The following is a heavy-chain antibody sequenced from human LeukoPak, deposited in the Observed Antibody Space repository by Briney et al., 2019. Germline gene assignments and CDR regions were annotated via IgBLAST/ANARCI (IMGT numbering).Heavy chain of an antibody. D-gene: IGHD1-26*01. Sequence: ASVKVSCKASGYTFTSYGISWVRQAPGQGLEWMGIINPSGGSTSYAQKFQGRVTMTRDTSTSTVYMELSSLRSEDTAVYYCARDIVGAKDVWGQGTTVTVSS. J-gene: IGHJ6*02. CDR2: INPSGGST. CDR1: GYTFTSYG. V-gene: IGHV1-46*01. CDR3: ARDIVGAKDV.